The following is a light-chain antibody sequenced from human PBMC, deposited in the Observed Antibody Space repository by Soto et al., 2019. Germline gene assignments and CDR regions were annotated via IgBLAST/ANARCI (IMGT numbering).Light chain of an antibody. V-gene: IGKV3-11*01. Sequence: VLTQSPATLSLSQGEGVTLSCRASQSVGIYLAWYQQKLAQAPRLLIYDASKRATGIPARFSGSGSGTVFTLTIDSLEPEDFAVYYCQQRNYWPITFGQGTLLAV. CDR2: DAS. CDR3: QQRNYWPIT. J-gene: IGKJ5*01. CDR1: QSVGIY.